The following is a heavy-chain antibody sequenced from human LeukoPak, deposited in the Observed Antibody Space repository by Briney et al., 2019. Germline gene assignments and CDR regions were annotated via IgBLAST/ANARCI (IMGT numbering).Heavy chain of an antibody. CDR1: GGSIRSSSHY. D-gene: IGHD7-27*01. Sequence: PSETLSLTCTVSGGSIRSSSHYWGWIRQPPGKGLEWIGYVSYSGSINYNPSLKTLKSRVTMSVDTSKNQFSLKLSSVTASDTAVYYCARLQGRGDNYLDFWGQGALVTVSS. CDR3: ARLQGRGDNYLDF. V-gene: IGHV4-61*05. J-gene: IGHJ4*02. CDR2: VSYSGSI.